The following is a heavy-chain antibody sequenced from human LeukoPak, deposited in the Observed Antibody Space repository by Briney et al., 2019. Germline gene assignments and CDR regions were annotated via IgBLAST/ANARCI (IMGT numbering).Heavy chain of an antibody. J-gene: IGHJ4*02. D-gene: IGHD1-26*01. CDR1: GESFSGYY. Sequence: TTSETLSLTCAVYGESFSGYYWSWIRQPPGKGLEWIGEINHSGSTNYNPSLKSRVTISIDTSKNQLPLKLSSVTAADTAVYYCSRIGSYWANSFDSWGQGTLINVDS. V-gene: IGHV4-34*01. CDR2: INHSGST. CDR3: SRIGSYWANSFDS.